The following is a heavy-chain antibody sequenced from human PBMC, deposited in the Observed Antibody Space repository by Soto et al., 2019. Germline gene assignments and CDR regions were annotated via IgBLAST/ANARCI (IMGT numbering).Heavy chain of an antibody. CDR2: ISSSSSTI. CDR3: ARDSGYRHGPLDY. V-gene: IGHV3-48*01. D-gene: IGHD5-18*01. J-gene: IGHJ4*02. CDR1: GFTFSSYS. Sequence: QPGGSLRLSCAASGFTFSSYSMNWVRQAPGKGLEWVSYISSSSSTIYYADSVKGRFTISRDNAKNSLYLQMNSLRAEDTAVYYCARDSGYRHGPLDYWGQGNLVTVS.